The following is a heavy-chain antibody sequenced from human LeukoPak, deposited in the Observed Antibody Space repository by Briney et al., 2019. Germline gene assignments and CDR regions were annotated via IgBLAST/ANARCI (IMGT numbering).Heavy chain of an antibody. D-gene: IGHD1-1*01. CDR3: ARGPPRGKYYYMDV. J-gene: IGHJ6*03. V-gene: IGHV3-13*01. CDR1: GFTFSSFD. Sequence: GGSLRLSCAASGFTFSSFDMHWVRQPTGQGLEWVSTIGTASDTYYPGSVEGRFTLSRDNAKNSLYLQMNSLTAGDTAVYYCARGPPRGKYYYMDVWGRGTTVTVSS. CDR2: IGTASDT.